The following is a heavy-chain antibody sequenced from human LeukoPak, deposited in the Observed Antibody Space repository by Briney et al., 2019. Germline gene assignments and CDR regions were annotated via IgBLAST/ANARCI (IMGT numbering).Heavy chain of an antibody. CDR1: GFTFSSYE. D-gene: IGHD6-13*01. Sequence: GGSLRLSCAASGFTFSSYEMNWVRQAPGKGLEWVSYISSSGSTIYYADSVKGRFTISRDNSKNTLYLQMGSLRAEDMAVYYCARDMGSSWFGYFDYWGQGTLVTVSS. J-gene: IGHJ4*02. CDR2: ISSSGSTI. V-gene: IGHV3-48*03. CDR3: ARDMGSSWFGYFDY.